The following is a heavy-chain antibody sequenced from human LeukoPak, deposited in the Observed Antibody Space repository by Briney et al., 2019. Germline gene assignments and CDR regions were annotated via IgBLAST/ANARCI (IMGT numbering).Heavy chain of an antibody. Sequence: GGALRLSCAASGFTLSSYNMNWVRQAPGRGLEWVSSINCGRAYTHYADSLRGRFTISRDNAENSLYLQMSSLRAEDTAVYYCARVSLGNNYVSGRYDYWGQGTLVTVS. J-gene: IGHJ4*02. CDR1: GFTLSSYN. V-gene: IGHV3-21*01. CDR3: ARVSLGNNYVSGRYDY. CDR2: INCGRAYT. D-gene: IGHD3-10*01.